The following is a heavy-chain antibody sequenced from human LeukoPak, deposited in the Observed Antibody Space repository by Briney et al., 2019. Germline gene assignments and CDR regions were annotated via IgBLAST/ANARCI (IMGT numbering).Heavy chain of an antibody. J-gene: IGHJ5*02. CDR3: ARVGGNPPGWFDP. Sequence: SETLSLTCTVSGYSISSGYYWGWIRQPPGKGLEWIGSIFHSGRTYYNPSLKSRVTISEDTSKNQFSLKLRSVTAADTAVYYCARVGGNPPGWFDPWGQGILVTVSS. D-gene: IGHD4-23*01. CDR2: IFHSGRT. V-gene: IGHV4-38-2*02. CDR1: GYSISSGYY.